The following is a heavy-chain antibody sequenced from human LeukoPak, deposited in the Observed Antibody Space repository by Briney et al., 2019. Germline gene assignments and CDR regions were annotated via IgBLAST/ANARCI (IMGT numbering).Heavy chain of an antibody. CDR2: IYWNGISS. V-gene: IGHV3-20*04. CDR3: ARADGGLNS. J-gene: IGHJ4*02. D-gene: IGHD4-23*01. CDR1: GFTFHDYG. Sequence: GGSLRPFCAASGFTFHDYGMTWVRQSPGKGLERVATIYWNGISSGHADSVKGRFTISRDNAKSSLYLQMNSLRVEDTAFYYCARADGGLNSWGQGTLVTVSS.